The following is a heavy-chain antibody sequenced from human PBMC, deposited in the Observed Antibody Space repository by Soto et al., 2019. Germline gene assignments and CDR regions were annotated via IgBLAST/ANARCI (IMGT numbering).Heavy chain of an antibody. J-gene: IGHJ2*01. V-gene: IGHV4-30-4*01. D-gene: IGHD2-8*01. CDR3: AREIMPLTNDWNVDL. CDR2: IFDSGST. Sequence: QVQLQESGPGLVKPSETLSLTCTVSGVSISGGVHSWSWIRQPPGKGLEWIGHIFDSGSTYYNPSLKSRLTISGDTSKNQFSLRLSSVTAADTAVYYCAREIMPLTNDWNVDLWGRGTLVTVSS. CDR1: GVSISGGVHS.